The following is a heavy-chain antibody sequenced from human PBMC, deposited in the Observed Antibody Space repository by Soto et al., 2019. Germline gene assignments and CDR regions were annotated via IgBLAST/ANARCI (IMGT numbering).Heavy chain of an antibody. V-gene: IGHV4-59*01. Sequence: PSETLSLTCTVSGDSISHYYWSWIRQPPGGGLELIGYIYYSGSTNYNPSLKSRVTISVDTSKTQFSLGLSSVTAADTAVYYCARITTRDYGMDVWGQGTTVTVSS. CDR1: GDSISHYY. CDR2: IYYSGST. D-gene: IGHD4-4*01. J-gene: IGHJ6*02. CDR3: ARITTRDYGMDV.